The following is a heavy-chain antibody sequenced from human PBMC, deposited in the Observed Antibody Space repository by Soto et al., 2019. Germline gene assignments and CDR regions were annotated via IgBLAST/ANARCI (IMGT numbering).Heavy chain of an antibody. J-gene: IGHJ4*02. CDR1: GFTFSSYG. CDR2: ISYDGSNK. Sequence: PGESLRLSCAASGFTFSSYGMHWVRQAPGKGLEWVAVISYDGSNKYYADSVKGRFTISRDNSKNTLYLQMNSLRAEDTAVYYCARDVSSGSYYGYWGQGILVTVSS. D-gene: IGHD1-26*01. CDR3: ARDVSSGSYYGY. V-gene: IGHV3-30*03.